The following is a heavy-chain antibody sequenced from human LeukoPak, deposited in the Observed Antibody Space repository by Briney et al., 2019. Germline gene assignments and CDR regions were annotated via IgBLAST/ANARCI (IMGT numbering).Heavy chain of an antibody. CDR2: ISAYNGNT. CDR1: GYTFTSYG. Sequence: GASVKVSCKASGYTFTSYGISWVRQAPGQGLEWMGWISAYNGNTNYAQKLQGRVTMTTDTSTSTAYMELRSLRSDDTAVYYCAREWELLGNDRATYYFDYWGQGTLVTVSS. J-gene: IGHJ4*02. D-gene: IGHD1-26*01. V-gene: IGHV1-18*01. CDR3: AREWELLGNDRATYYFDY.